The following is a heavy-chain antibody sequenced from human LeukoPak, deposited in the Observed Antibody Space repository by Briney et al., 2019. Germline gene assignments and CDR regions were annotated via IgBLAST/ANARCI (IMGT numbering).Heavy chain of an antibody. J-gene: IGHJ2*01. Sequence: PGGSLRLSCAASGFTFSSYAMSWVRQAPGKGLEWVSAISGSGGSTYYADSVKGRFTISRDNSKNTLYLQMNSLRAEDTAVYYCARGSSGDGDYDWYFDLWGRGTLVTVSS. CDR1: GFTFSSYA. V-gene: IGHV3-23*01. CDR3: ARGSSGDGDYDWYFDL. CDR2: ISGSGGST. D-gene: IGHD4-17*01.